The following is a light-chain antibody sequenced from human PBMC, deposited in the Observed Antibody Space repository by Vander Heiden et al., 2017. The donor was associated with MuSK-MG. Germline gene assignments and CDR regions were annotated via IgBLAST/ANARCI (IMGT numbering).Light chain of an antibody. CDR3: QSYDSSLSGVV. Sequence: QSVLTQPPSVSGAPGQRVTISCTGSSSNIGAGYDVHWYQQLPGTAPNRLIYGNSNRPSGVPDRFSGSKSGTSASLAITGLQAEDEADYYCQSYDSSLSGVVFGGGTKLTVL. CDR1: SSNIGAGYD. CDR2: GNS. V-gene: IGLV1-40*01. J-gene: IGLJ2*01.